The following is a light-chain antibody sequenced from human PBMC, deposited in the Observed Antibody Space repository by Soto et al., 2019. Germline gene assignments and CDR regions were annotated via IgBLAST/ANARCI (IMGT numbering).Light chain of an antibody. Sequence: EIVMSQSPATLSVSPGERATLSCGASQSVTTNLAWYQQKPGQAPRLPIYDAIARATGIPARFSGSGSGTEFTLTISSLQSEDSAVYYCHQYNKWPYTFGQGTKVDIK. V-gene: IGKV3-15*01. CDR1: QSVTTN. J-gene: IGKJ2*01. CDR3: HQYNKWPYT. CDR2: DAI.